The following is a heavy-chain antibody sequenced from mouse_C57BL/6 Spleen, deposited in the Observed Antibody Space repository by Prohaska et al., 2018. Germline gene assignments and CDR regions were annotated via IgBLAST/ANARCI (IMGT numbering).Heavy chain of an antibody. CDR2: IRLKSDNYAT. V-gene: IGHV6-3*01. D-gene: IGHD2-2*01. J-gene: IGHJ3*01. CDR1: GFTFSNYW. CDR3: TGPPPDDGYDEEGFAY. Sequence: EVKLEESGGGLVQPGGSMKLSCVASGFTFSNYWMNWVRQSPEKGLEWVAQIRLKSDNYATHYAESVKGRFTISRDDSKSSVYLQMNNLRAEDTGIYYCTGPPPDDGYDEEGFAYWGQGTLVTVSA.